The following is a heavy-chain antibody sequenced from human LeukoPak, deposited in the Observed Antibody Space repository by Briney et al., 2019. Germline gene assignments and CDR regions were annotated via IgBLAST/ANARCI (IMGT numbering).Heavy chain of an antibody. D-gene: IGHD3-9*01. CDR3: AKTRYFDWSYFDY. CDR1: RFTFSSYA. CDR2: ISGSGGST. J-gene: IGHJ4*02. V-gene: IGHV3-23*01. Sequence: GGSLRLSCAASRFTFSSYAMSWVRQAPGKGLEWVSAISGSGGSTYYADSVKGRFAISRDNSKNTLYLQMNSLRAEDTAVYYCAKTRYFDWSYFDYWGQGTLVTVSS.